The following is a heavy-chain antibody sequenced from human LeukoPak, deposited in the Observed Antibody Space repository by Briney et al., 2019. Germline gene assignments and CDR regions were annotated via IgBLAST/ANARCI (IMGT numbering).Heavy chain of an antibody. J-gene: IGHJ4*02. D-gene: IGHD3-22*01. CDR1: GFTFSDYY. CDR2: ISSSSSST. Sequence: PGGSLRLSCVASGFTFSDYYMSWIRQAPGKGLEWISYISSSSSSTNYADSVKGRFTISRDNPKNSLYLLMNSLRAEDTAMYYCARDFIHRSGEANYWGRGTLVTVSS. V-gene: IGHV3-11*05. CDR3: ARDFIHRSGEANY.